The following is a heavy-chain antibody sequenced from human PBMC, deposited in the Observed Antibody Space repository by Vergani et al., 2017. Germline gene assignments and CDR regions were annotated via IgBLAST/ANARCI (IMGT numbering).Heavy chain of an antibody. CDR1: GFTFSSYA. J-gene: IGHJ3*01. D-gene: IGHD2-2*01. Sequence: EVQLLESGGNLIQPGGSLRLSCGASGFTFSSYAMTWVRLAPGKGLQWVSAISGSGGNTFYTDSVKGRFTISRDNSKDTLYLQMNSLRVEDTAIYYCAREYSSTSGRAFDFWGQGTMVTVSS. V-gene: IGHV3-23*01. CDR3: AREYSSTSGRAFDF. CDR2: ISGSGGNT.